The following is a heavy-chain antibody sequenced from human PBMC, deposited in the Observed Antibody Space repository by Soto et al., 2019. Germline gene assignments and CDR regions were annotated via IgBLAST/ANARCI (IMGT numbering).Heavy chain of an antibody. CDR3: AIAVAGPYYFDY. CDR2: IYYSGST. D-gene: IGHD6-19*01. Sequence: QVQLQESGPGLVKPSETLSLTCTVSGGSISSYYWSWIRQPPGKGLEWIGYIYYSGSTNYNPSLNSRVTISVDTSKNQFSLKLSSVTAADTAVYYCAIAVAGPYYFDYWGQGTLVTVSS. CDR1: GGSISSYY. J-gene: IGHJ4*02. V-gene: IGHV4-59*01.